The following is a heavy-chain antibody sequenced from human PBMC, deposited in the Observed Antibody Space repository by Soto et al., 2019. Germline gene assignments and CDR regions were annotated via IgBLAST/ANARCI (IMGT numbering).Heavy chain of an antibody. V-gene: IGHV3-30-3*01. CDR1: GFTFSSYA. CDR3: ARVTYYYDSSGYSPLVWYFDL. D-gene: IGHD3-22*01. Sequence: QVQLVESGGGVVQPGRSLRLSCAASGFTFSSYAMHWVRQAPGKGLEWVAVISYDGSNKYYADSVKGRFTISRDNSKNTLYLQMNSLRAEDTAVYYCARVTYYYDSSGYSPLVWYFDLWGRGTLVTVSS. CDR2: ISYDGSNK. J-gene: IGHJ2*01.